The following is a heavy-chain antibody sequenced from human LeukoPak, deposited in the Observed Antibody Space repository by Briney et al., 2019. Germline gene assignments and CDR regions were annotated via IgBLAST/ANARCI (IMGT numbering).Heavy chain of an antibody. CDR2: IYYSGST. Sequence: SETLSLTCTASGGSISSYYWSWIRQPPGKGLEWIGYIYYSGSTNYNPSLKSRVTISVDTSKNQFSLKLSSVTAADTAVYYCAGTVYYYYGMDVWGQGTTVTVSS. CDR3: AGTVYYYYGMDV. J-gene: IGHJ6*02. CDR1: GGSISSYY. D-gene: IGHD1-1*01. V-gene: IGHV4-59*01.